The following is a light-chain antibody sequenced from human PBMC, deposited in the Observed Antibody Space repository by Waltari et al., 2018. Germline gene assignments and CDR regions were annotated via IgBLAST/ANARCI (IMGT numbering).Light chain of an antibody. CDR3: QQYGRSLT. J-gene: IGKJ4*01. V-gene: IGKV3-20*01. CDR1: QSINTYY. CDR2: GAS. Sequence: EILLTQSPDTLSLSTGERATLSCRASQSINTYYLAWYQQKTGQAPRLLIYGASNRATGISDRFSGSGSGTDFTLTISRLEPEDCAVYYCQQYGRSLTFGGGTKVNIK.